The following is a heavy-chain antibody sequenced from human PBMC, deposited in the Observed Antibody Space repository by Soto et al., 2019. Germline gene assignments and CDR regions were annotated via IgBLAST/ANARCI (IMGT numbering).Heavy chain of an antibody. Sequence: QVYLHQSGPGLVKPSGTLSLTCAVSGDSISSTHWWTWVRQTPGKGLEWIGEVYHSGSTSYNPPLKRRVTISVDKSNNQFSLKLTSVTAADTAVYYCATLPPRIVVTVLPIPTWGQGTLVSVSS. D-gene: IGHD2-21*01. CDR3: ATLPPRIVVTVLPIPT. J-gene: IGHJ5*02. V-gene: IGHV4-4*02. CDR1: GDSISSTHW. CDR2: VYHSGST.